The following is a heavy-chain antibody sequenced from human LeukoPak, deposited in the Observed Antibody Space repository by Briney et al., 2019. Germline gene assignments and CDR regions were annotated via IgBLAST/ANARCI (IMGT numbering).Heavy chain of an antibody. CDR1: GGSLSGYY. CDR3: ARQGSGSSYYYYTFPY. V-gene: IGHV4-34*01. D-gene: IGHD1-26*01. CDR2: INHSGNT. J-gene: IGHJ4*02. Sequence: KPSETLSLTCAVYGGSLSGYYWSWIRQPPGKGLEWIGEINHSGNTNYNPSPKSRVTMSVDTSKNHFYLKLSSVTAADTAVYYCARQGSGSSYYYYTFPYWGQGTLVTVSS.